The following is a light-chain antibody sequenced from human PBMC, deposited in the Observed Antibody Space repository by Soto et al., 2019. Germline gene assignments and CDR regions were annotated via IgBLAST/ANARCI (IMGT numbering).Light chain of an antibody. V-gene: IGLV2-23*01. CDR1: SSDVGSYNL. CDR2: EGS. J-gene: IGLJ1*01. CDR3: CSYAGSSV. Sequence: QSALTQPASVSGSPGHSITISCTGTSSDVGSYNLVSWYQQHPGKAPKLMIYEGSKRPSGVSNRFSGSKSGNTASLTISGLQAEDEADYYCCSYAGSSVFGTGTKVTVL.